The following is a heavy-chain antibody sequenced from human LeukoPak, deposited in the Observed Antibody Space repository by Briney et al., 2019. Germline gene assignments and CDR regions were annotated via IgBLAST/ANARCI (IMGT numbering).Heavy chain of an antibody. Sequence: PSETLSLTCTVSGGSISSYYWSWIRQPPGKGLEWIGYIYYSGSTNYNPSLKSRVTISVDTSKNQFSLKLSSVTAADTAVYYCARDRDGWHDAFDIWGKGQWSPSL. CDR1: GGSISSYY. CDR3: ARDRDGWHDAFDI. V-gene: IGHV4-59*01. D-gene: IGHD5-24*01. CDR2: IYYSGST. J-gene: IGHJ3*02.